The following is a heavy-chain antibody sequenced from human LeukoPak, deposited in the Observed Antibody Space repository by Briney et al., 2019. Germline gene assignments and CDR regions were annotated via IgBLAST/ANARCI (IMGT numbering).Heavy chain of an antibody. Sequence: GGSLRLSCAASGFTFSSYAMHWVRQAPGKGQEWVAVISYDGSNKYYADSVKGRFTISRDNSKNTLYLQMNSLRAEDTAVYYCAREHLPYCSSTSCKGGYFDYWGQGPLVTVSS. CDR1: GFTFSSYA. CDR2: ISYDGSNK. D-gene: IGHD2-2*01. CDR3: AREHLPYCSSTSCKGGYFDY. V-gene: IGHV3-30-3*01. J-gene: IGHJ4*02.